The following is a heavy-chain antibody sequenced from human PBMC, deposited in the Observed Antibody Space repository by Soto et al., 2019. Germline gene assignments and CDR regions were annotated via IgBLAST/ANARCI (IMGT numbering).Heavy chain of an antibody. CDR2: ISSRRSTI. J-gene: IGHJ4*02. Sequence: QVPLVESGGGLVKPGGSLRLSCAASGFTFSDYSMSWIRQAPGKGLEWVSYISSRRSTIFYADSVKGRFTISRDNDKNSLYLQMNSLRAEDTAVYYCASGTNGAFFVYWGQGILVTVSS. CDR1: GFTFSDYS. CDR3: ASGTNGAFFVY. V-gene: IGHV3-11*01. D-gene: IGHD2-8*01.